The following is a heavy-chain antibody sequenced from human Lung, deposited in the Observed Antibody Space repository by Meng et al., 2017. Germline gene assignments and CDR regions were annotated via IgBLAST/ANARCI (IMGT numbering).Heavy chain of an antibody. V-gene: IGHV1-2*06. D-gene: IGHD5-24*01. Sequence: QVQLVQSGAEVGKTGASLQVSCETSGYIFTDFQIHRVRQSPGQGLEWMGRITPNSGGANYAQKFQGRVTMTRDTSIRTAYMDLSRLTSDDTAIYYCARDRDGYASFDHWGQGTLVTVSS. CDR2: ITPNSGGA. CDR1: GYIFTDFQ. CDR3: ARDRDGYASFDH. J-gene: IGHJ4*02.